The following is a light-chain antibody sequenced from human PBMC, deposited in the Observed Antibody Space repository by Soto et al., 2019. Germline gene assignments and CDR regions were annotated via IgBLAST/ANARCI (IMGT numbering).Light chain of an antibody. CDR2: DAY. Sequence: DIQMTQSPSTLSASIGDRVTITCRASQSISSWLAWYQHKTGKAPKLLIYDAYSLKSGVPSRFSVSGSGTEFTLTISSLQPDDFATYYCQQYDSHWTFGQGTKVEIK. CDR3: QQYDSHWT. V-gene: IGKV1-5*01. J-gene: IGKJ1*01. CDR1: QSISSW.